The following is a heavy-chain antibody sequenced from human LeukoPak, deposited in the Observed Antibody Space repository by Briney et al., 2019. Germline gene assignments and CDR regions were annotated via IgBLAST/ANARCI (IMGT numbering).Heavy chain of an antibody. Sequence: GGSLRLSCAASGFTFSSYSMNWVRQAPGKGLEWVSYISSSSSTIYYADSVKGRFTISRDNAKNSLYLQINSLRAEDTAVYYCARDSYYDSSGYLGFDPWGQGTLVTVSS. CDR3: ARDSYYDSSGYLGFDP. V-gene: IGHV3-48*01. D-gene: IGHD3-22*01. CDR1: GFTFSSYS. J-gene: IGHJ5*02. CDR2: ISSSSSTI.